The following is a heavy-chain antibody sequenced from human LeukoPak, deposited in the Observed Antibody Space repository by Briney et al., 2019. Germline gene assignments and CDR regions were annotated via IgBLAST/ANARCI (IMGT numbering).Heavy chain of an antibody. V-gene: IGHV3-74*01. CDR2: INSDGSST. CDR1: GFTFRSYS. CDR3: ARGIVGTPGD. Sequence: GGSLRLSCAASGFTFRSYSMHWVRQAPGKGLVCVSRINSDGSSTNYADSVKGRFTISRDNAKNSLYLQMNSLRAEDTAVYYCARGIVGTPGDWGQGTLVTVSS. J-gene: IGHJ4*02. D-gene: IGHD1-26*01.